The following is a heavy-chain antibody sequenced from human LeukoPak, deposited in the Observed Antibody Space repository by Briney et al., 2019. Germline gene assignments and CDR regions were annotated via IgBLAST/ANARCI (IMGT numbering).Heavy chain of an antibody. CDR2: ISAGGGTT. CDR3: AKGYYYGSGSFRWFDP. CDR1: GFTFSSYT. Sequence: GGSLRLSCAASGFTFSSYTMNWVRQAPGTGLEWVSSISAGGGTTYYADSVKGRSTISRDKSKNTLYLQMNSLRAEDTAVYYCAKGYYYGSGSFRWFDPWGQGTLVTVSS. J-gene: IGHJ5*02. D-gene: IGHD3-10*01. V-gene: IGHV3-23*01.